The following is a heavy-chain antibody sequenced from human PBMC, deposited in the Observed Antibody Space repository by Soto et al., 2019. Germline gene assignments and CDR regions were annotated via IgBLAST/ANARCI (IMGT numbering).Heavy chain of an antibody. CDR1: GYTFTSYD. D-gene: IGHD3-3*01. V-gene: IGHV1-8*01. CDR2: MNPNSGNT. J-gene: IGHJ3*02. Sequence: ASVKVSCKASGYTFTSYDINWVRQATGQGLEWMGWMNPNSGNTGYAQKFQGRVTMTRNTSISTAYMELSSLRSEETAVYYWATALGADVFDIWGKGTMVPVSS. CDR3: ATALGADVFDI.